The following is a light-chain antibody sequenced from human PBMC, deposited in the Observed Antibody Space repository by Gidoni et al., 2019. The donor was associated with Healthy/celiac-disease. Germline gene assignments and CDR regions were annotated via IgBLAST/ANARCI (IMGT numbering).Light chain of an antibody. V-gene: IGKV3-11*01. CDR3: QQRSNWPGT. CDR1: QSVSSY. Sequence: EIVLTQSPATLSLSPGERATLSCRPSQSVSSYLAWYQQKPGQAPRLLLYDASNRATGTPARFSGSGSGTAFTRTISSLEPADFAVDYCQQRSNWPGTFXXXTKVEIK. CDR2: DAS. J-gene: IGKJ1*01.